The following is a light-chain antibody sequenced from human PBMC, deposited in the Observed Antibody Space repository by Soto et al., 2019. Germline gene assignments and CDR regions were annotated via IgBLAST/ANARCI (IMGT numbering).Light chain of an antibody. Sequence: ALTQPASVSGSPGQSITISCTGTSSDVGGYKYVSWYQQYAGKAPKLMISEVRNRPSGVSSRFSGSKSGNTASLTISGLQAEDEADYYCLSYTSSSTLLFGGGTKLTVL. CDR1: SSDVGGYKY. J-gene: IGLJ2*01. V-gene: IGLV2-14*01. CDR2: EVR. CDR3: LSYTSSSTLL.